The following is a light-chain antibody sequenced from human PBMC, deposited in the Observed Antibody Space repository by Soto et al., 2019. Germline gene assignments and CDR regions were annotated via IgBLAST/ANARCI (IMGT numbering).Light chain of an antibody. CDR2: QDT. V-gene: IGLV3-1*01. CDR3: QAWDSSHVV. CDR1: KLGDKY. J-gene: IGLJ2*01. Sequence: SYELTQSPSVSVSPGQTASITCSGDKLGDKYASWYQQKPGQSPVLVIYQDTERPSGIPERFSGSNSGNTATLTISGTQAMDEADYYCQAWDSSHVVFGGGTKLTVL.